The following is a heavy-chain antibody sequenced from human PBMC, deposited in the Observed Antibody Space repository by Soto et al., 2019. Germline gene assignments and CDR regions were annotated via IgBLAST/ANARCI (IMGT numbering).Heavy chain of an antibody. CDR1: GFTFSSYA. D-gene: IGHD3-22*01. Sequence: EVQLLESGGGLVQPGGSLRLTCAASGFTFSSYAMSWVRQAPGKGLEWVSAISSSGGSTYYAASVKGPFTISTDNSKDTLYLQKNSLTAEDTAVYYCAKVPRYYYDISGDGSYYFDYWGQGTLVTVSS. J-gene: IGHJ4*02. CDR3: AKVPRYYYDISGDGSYYFDY. CDR2: ISSSGGST. V-gene: IGHV3-23*01.